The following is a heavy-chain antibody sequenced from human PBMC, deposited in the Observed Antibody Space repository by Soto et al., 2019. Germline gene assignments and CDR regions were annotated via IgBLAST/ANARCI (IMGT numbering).Heavy chain of an antibody. CDR1: GFTFSSYW. V-gene: IGHV3-74*01. J-gene: IGHJ4*02. CDR2: IHFDGSTI. CDR3: ARDAYISGYYQFDY. Sequence: GGSLRLSCAASGFTFSSYWMHWVRQVPGKGLVWVSRIHFDGSTIHYADSVKGRFTISRDNAKNTLSLQMNSLRAEDTAVYYCARDAYISGYYQFDYWGQGTLVTVS. D-gene: IGHD6-19*01.